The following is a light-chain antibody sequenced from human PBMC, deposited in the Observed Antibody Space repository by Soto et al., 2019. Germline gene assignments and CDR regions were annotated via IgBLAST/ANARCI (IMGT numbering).Light chain of an antibody. CDR3: SSYAGSNNVL. V-gene: IGLV2-8*01. Sequence: QSALTQPPSASGSPGQSVTISCTGTSSDVGGYNYVSWYQQHPGKAPKLMIYEVSKRPSGVPDRFSGARSGNPASLTVSGLQAEDAADYYCSSYAGSNNVLFGGGTKLTVL. J-gene: IGLJ2*01. CDR1: SSDVGGYNY. CDR2: EVS.